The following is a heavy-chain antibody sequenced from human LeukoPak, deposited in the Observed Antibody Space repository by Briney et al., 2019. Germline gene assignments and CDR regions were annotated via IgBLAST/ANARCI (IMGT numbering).Heavy chain of an antibody. D-gene: IGHD1-26*01. J-gene: IGHJ4*02. CDR2: IYSGGST. V-gene: IGHV3-66*02. Sequence: GGSRRLSCAASGFTVSSNYMSWVRKAPGKGLEWVSVIYSGGSTYYADSVKGRFTISRDNSKNTLYLQMNSLRAEDTAVYYCARAKWGSDFDYWGQGTLVTVSS. CDR1: GFTVSSNY. CDR3: ARAKWGSDFDY.